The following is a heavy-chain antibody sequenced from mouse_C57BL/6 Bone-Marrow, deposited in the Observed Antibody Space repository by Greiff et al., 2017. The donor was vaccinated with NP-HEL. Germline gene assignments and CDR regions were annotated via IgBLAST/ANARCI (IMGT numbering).Heavy chain of an antibody. J-gene: IGHJ2*01. CDR3: TTDNYYGSSSLDY. CDR1: GFTFSNYW. Sequence: EVKVEESGGGLVQPGGSMKLSCVASGFTFSNYWMNWVRQSPEKGLEWVAQIRLKSDNYATHYAESVKGRFTISRDDSKSSVYLQMNNLRAEDTGIYYCTTDNYYGSSSLDYWGQGTTLTVSS. CDR2: IRLKSDNYAT. D-gene: IGHD1-1*01. V-gene: IGHV6-3*01.